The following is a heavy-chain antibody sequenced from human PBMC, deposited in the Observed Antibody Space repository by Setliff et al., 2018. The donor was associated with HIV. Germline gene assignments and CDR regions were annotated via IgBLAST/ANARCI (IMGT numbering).Heavy chain of an antibody. Sequence: SETLSLTCSVSGDSISSGAYYWSRIRQHPVKGLEWIGYIFSSGITYYSPSLHSRVTISLDTSKNQFSLNLTSITAADTAVYYCTRDTGGGGFPMDVWGKGTTVTVSS. V-gene: IGHV4-31*03. CDR3: TRDTGGGGFPMDV. CDR2: IFSSGIT. J-gene: IGHJ6*03. CDR1: GDSISSGAYY. D-gene: IGHD2-15*01.